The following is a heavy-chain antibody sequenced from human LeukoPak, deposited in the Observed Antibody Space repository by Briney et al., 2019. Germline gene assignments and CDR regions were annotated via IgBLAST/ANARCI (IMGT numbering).Heavy chain of an antibody. V-gene: IGHV1-18*01. CDR3: ARAGGNSDYYYMDV. J-gene: IGHJ6*03. CDR1: GYTFINYG. D-gene: IGHD4-23*01. CDR2: ISGYDGNT. Sequence: ASVKVSCKASGYTFINYGISWVRQAPGQGLEWMGWISGYDGNTNYAQEVQGRVTMTTDTSSSTAYMELRSLSSDDPAVYYCARAGGNSDYYYMDVWGRGSTVTVSS.